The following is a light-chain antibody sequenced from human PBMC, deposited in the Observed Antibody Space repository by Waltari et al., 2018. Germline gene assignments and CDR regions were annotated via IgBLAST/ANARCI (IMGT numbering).Light chain of an antibody. CDR1: SSDVGGYNY. CDR2: DVS. Sequence: QSALTPPRSVSGSPGQSVTIPCTGTSSDVGGYNYVSWYQQHPGKAPKLMISDVSKRPSGVPDRFSGSKSGNTASLTISGLQAEDEADYYCCSYAGSYTYVFGTGTKVTVL. CDR3: CSYAGSYTYV. J-gene: IGLJ1*01. V-gene: IGLV2-11*01.